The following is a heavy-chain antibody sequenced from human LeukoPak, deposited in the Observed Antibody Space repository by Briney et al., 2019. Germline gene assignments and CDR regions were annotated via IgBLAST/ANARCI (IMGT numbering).Heavy chain of an antibody. CDR2: IFPADSDT. V-gene: IGHV5-51*01. D-gene: IGHD3-22*01. J-gene: IGHJ4*02. CDR1: GYSFTTYW. CDR3: ARLSLSYYDSSGYYFDY. Sequence: GESLKISCRASGYSFTTYWIGWVRPMPGKGLEWMGVIFPADSDTRYSPSFQGQVTISADKSINTAYLQWSSLKASDTAMYYCARLSLSYYDSSGYYFDYWGQGTLVTVSS.